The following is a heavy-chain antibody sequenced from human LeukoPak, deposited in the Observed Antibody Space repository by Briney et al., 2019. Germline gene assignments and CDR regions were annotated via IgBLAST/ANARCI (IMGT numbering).Heavy chain of an antibody. J-gene: IGHJ4*02. CDR1: GGSISSSSYY. D-gene: IGHD3-10*01. Sequence: SETLSLTCTVSGGSISSSSYYWGWIRQPPGKGLEWIGSIYYSGSTYYNPSLKRRVTISVDTSKNQFSLRLTSVTAEDTAVYYCARGSSDSGSGNYYYYFDYWGQGTLVTVSS. CDR2: IYYSGST. V-gene: IGHV4-39*01. CDR3: ARGSSDSGSGNYYYYFDY.